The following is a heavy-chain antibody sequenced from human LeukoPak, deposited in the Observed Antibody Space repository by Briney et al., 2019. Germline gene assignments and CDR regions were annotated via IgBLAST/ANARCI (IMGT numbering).Heavy chain of an antibody. Sequence: GGSLRLSCAASGFTFSSYSMNWVRQAPGEGLEWVSFISSSSSYIDYADSVKGRFTISRDNAKNSLYLQMNSLRAEDTAVYYCVRDSYSNYLDYWGQGTLVTVSS. J-gene: IGHJ4*02. V-gene: IGHV3-21*01. D-gene: IGHD4-11*01. CDR2: ISSSSSYI. CDR1: GFTFSSYS. CDR3: VRDSYSNYLDY.